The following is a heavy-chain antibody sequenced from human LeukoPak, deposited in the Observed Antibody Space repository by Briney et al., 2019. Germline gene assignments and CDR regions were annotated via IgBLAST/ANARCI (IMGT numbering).Heavy chain of an antibody. CDR1: GYSFTSYW. CDR3: ARHPTSLLGYYYGMDV. J-gene: IGHJ6*02. V-gene: IGHV5-51*01. CDR2: IYPGDSDT. Sequence: GESLKISCKGSGYSFTSYWIGWVRQMPGKGLEGMGIIYPGDSDTRYSPSFQGQVTISADKSISTAYLQWSSLKASDTAMYYCARHPTSLLGYYYGMDVWGQGTTVTVSS. D-gene: IGHD2-15*01.